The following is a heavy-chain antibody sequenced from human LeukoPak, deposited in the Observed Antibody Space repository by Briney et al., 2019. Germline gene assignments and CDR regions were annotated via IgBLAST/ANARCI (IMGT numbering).Heavy chain of an antibody. CDR1: GSRFTSYW. V-gene: IGHV5-51*01. Sequence: GESLKISCKGSGSRFTSYWIGWVRQMPGKGLEWMGIIYPGDSDTRYSPSFQGQVTISADKSISTAYLQWSSLKASDTAMYYCATGGYCTGTSCYNFFDYWGQGTLVTVSS. CDR3: ATGGYCTGTSCYNFFDY. CDR2: IYPGDSDT. J-gene: IGHJ4*02. D-gene: IGHD2-2*02.